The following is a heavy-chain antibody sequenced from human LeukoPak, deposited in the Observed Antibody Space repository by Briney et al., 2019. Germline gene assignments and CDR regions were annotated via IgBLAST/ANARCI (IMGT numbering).Heavy chain of an antibody. CDR3: AKGYSSGWGRAFDI. CDR1: GFTFSSYE. J-gene: IGHJ3*02. V-gene: IGHV3-48*03. D-gene: IGHD6-19*01. CDR2: ISSSGSTI. Sequence: PGGSLRLPCAASGFTFSSYEMNWVRQAPGKGLEWVSYISSSGSTIYYADSVKGRFTISRDNAKNSLYLQMNSLRAEDTAVYYCAKGYSSGWGRAFDIWGQGTMVTVSS.